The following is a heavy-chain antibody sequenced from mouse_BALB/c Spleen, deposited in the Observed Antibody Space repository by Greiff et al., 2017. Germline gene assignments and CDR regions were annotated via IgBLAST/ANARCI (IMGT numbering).Heavy chain of an antibody. Sequence: VQLQQSGAELARPGASVKLSCKASGYTFTSYWMQWVKQRPGQGLEWIGAIYPGDGDTRYTQKFKGKATLTADKSSSTAYMQLSSLASEDSAVYYCARLDLYGNYFFDYWGQGTTLTVSS. D-gene: IGHD2-10*02. CDR1: GYTFTSYW. CDR3: ARLDLYGNYFFDY. V-gene: IGHV1-87*01. CDR2: IYPGDGDT. J-gene: IGHJ2*01.